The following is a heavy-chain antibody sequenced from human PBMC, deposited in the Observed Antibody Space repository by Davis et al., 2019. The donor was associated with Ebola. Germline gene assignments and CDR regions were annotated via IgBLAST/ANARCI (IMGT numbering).Heavy chain of an antibody. CDR2: IYHTGGT. J-gene: IGHJ5*02. CDR3: ARDVPGTTRLFDP. D-gene: IGHD1-1*01. Sequence: SETLSLTCAVSGGSISSGSHSWSWIRQPPGKGLEWIGYIYHTGGTYYSPSLRSRVTISVDRSKNQFSLKLSSVTAADTAVYYCARDVPGTTRLFDPWGQGTLVTVSS. CDR1: GGSISSGSHS. V-gene: IGHV4-30-2*01.